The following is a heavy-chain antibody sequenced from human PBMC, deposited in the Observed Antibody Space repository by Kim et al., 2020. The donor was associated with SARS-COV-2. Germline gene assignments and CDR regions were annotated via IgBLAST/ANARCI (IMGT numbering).Heavy chain of an antibody. D-gene: IGHD3-16*01. CDR2: T. Sequence: TSYADSVKGRFTISRDNAKNTLNLKMNSLRAEDTALYYCTRGLGGAPGDYWGQGTLVTVSS. J-gene: IGHJ4*02. V-gene: IGHV3-74*01. CDR3: TRGLGGAPGDY.